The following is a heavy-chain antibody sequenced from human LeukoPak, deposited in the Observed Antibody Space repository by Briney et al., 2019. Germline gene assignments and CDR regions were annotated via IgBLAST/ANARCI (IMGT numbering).Heavy chain of an antibody. CDR2: IYYSGST. D-gene: IGHD1-26*01. CDR3: AGEDLNEWELLFRSWYFDL. J-gene: IGHJ2*01. CDR1: GGSISSSSYY. Sequence: PSETLSLTCTVSGGSISSSSYYWGWIRQPPGKGLEWIGSIYYSGSTYYNPSLKSRVTISVDTSKNQFSLKLSSVTAADTAVYYCAGEDLNEWELLFRSWYFDLWGRGTLVTVSS. V-gene: IGHV4-39*07.